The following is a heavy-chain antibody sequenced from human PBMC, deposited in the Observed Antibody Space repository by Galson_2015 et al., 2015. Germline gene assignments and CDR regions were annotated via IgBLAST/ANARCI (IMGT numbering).Heavy chain of an antibody. CDR2: IYPDDSET. CDR3: TRHHYSSGWYEATFDY. CDR1: RYSFSNYW. J-gene: IGHJ4*02. D-gene: IGHD6-19*01. Sequence: QSGAEVKKPGESLKISCTGSRYSFSNYWIGRVRQMPGKGLEWMGIIYPDDSETRYSPSFQGQVTISADKSISTAYLQWSSLKASDTAMYYCTRHHYSSGWYEATFDYWGQGTLVTVSS. V-gene: IGHV5-51*01.